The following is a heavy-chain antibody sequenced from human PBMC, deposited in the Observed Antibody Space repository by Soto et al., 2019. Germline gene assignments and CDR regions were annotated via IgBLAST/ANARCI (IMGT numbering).Heavy chain of an antibody. V-gene: IGHV1-69*01. Sequence: QVQLVQSGAEVKKPGSSVKVSCEASGGTFSTHAINWVRQAPGQGLEWMGGITPMFGRATYAQKFQGRVWITADESTSTVYMDLSSLRSEDTAVYYCAREATHFDYTSSHYGMDVWGQGTAVTVSS. CDR1: GGTFSTHA. CDR3: AREATHFDYTSSHYGMDV. J-gene: IGHJ6*02. CDR2: ITPMFGRA. D-gene: IGHD6-6*01.